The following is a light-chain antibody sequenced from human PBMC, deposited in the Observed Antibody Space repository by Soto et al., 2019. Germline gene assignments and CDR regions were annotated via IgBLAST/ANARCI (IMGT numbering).Light chain of an antibody. CDR3: CSLTTSHTYV. CDR1: SSDIGHYDY. CDR2: HVT. Sequence: QSVLTQPASVSGSPGQSLTISCTGTSSDIGHYDYVSWYQHHPGKAPKLMIYHVTYRPSGVSNRYSGSKSGNSASLTISGLQADDEADYYCCSLTTSHTYVFGSGTKVTVL. J-gene: IGLJ1*01. V-gene: IGLV2-14*03.